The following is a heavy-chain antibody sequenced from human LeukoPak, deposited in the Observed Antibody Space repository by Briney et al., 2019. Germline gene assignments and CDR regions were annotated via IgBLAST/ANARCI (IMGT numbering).Heavy chain of an antibody. V-gene: IGHV4-34*01. CDR1: GGSFSGYY. CDR2: INHSGST. D-gene: IGHD2-2*01. CDR3: ARGGRYCSSTSCYRLGGYFDY. J-gene: IGHJ4*02. Sequence: SETLSLTCAVYGGSFSGYYWSWIRQPPGKGLEWIGEINHSGSTNYNPSLKSRVTISVYTSKNQFSLKLSSVTAADTAVYYCARGGRYCSSTSCYRLGGYFDYWGQGTLVTVSS.